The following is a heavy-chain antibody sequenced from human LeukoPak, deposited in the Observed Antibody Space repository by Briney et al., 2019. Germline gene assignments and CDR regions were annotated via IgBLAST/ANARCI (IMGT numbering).Heavy chain of an antibody. V-gene: IGHV1-8*01. CDR1: GYTFTSYD. J-gene: IGHJ5*02. CDR2: MNPNSGDT. D-gene: IGHD3-3*01. CDR3: ARVDFWSGYPENWFDP. Sequence: ASVKVSCKASGYTFTSYDINWVRQATGQGLEWMGWMNPNSGDTGYAQKFQGRVTMTRDTPISTAYMELSSLRFEDTAVYYCARVDFWSGYPENWFDPWGQGTLVTASS.